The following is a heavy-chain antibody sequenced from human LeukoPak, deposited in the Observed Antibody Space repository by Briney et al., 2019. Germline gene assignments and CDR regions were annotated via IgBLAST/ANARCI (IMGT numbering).Heavy chain of an antibody. J-gene: IGHJ6*03. V-gene: IGHV4-34*01. CDR2: INHSGST. Sequence: ETMSLTCAVYGGSFSGYYWSWIRQPPGKGLEWIGEINHSGSTNYNPSLKSRVTISVDTSKNQFSLKLSSVTAADTAVYYCARVKKYHYYYMDVWGKGTTVTVSS. CDR1: GGSFSGYY. CDR3: ARVKKYHYYYMDV.